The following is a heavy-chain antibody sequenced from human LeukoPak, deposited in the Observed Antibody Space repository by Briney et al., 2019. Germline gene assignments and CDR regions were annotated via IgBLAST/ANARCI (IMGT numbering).Heavy chain of an antibody. V-gene: IGHV5-51*01. D-gene: IGHD1-26*01. J-gene: IGHJ4*02. Sequence: GESLKISCKGSGYSFSDYWIGWVRQMPGKGLEWMGIIYPGDSDIRYSPSFQGQVTISADKSSSTAYLQWSSLKASDTAMYYCARRRDLYSGSYYPFDYWGQGTLVTVSS. CDR2: IYPGDSDI. CDR1: GYSFSDYW. CDR3: ARRRDLYSGSYYPFDY.